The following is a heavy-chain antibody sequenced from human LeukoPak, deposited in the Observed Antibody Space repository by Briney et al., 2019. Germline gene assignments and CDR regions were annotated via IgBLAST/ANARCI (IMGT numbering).Heavy chain of an antibody. CDR2: IYISGTT. CDR1: GFTVSSNY. Sequence: GGSLRLSCAASGFTVSSNYMNWVRQPPGKGLEWVSIIYISGTTYYADSVKGRFTISRDNSKNTLYLQMNSLRAEDTAVYYCARGTPTRPTYGAGGTIPWGQGTLVTVSS. J-gene: IGHJ5*02. D-gene: IGHD1-1*01. V-gene: IGHV3-66*01. CDR3: ARGTPTRPTYGAGGTIP.